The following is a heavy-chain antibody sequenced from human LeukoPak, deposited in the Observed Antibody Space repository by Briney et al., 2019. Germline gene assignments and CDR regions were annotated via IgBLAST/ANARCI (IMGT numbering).Heavy chain of an antibody. CDR3: ASKSTDHGELRFDY. CDR1: GDSTNTYF. Sequence: PSETLSLTRTISGDSTNTYFWSWIRQPPGKGLEWIGYIYYTGTTNYNPSLKSRVTISVDTSKNQFSLKVSSVTAADTGVYYCASKSTDHGELRFDYWGQGTLVTVSS. CDR2: IYYTGTT. D-gene: IGHD4-17*01. J-gene: IGHJ4*02. V-gene: IGHV4-59*01.